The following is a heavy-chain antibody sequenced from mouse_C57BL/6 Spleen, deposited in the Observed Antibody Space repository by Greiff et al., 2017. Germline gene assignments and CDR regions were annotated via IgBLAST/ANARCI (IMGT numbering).Heavy chain of an antibody. CDR1: GYSFSSSW. CDR2: IYPGDGDT. V-gene: IGHV1-82*01. Sequence: VQLQQSGPELVKPGASVKISCKASGYSFSSSWMNWVKQRPGKGLEWIGRIYPGDGDTNYNGKFKGKATLTADKSSSTAYMQISSLTSEDSAVYFCAREDGYGFAYWGQGTLVTVSA. CDR3: AREDGYGFAY. J-gene: IGHJ3*01. D-gene: IGHD2-2*01.